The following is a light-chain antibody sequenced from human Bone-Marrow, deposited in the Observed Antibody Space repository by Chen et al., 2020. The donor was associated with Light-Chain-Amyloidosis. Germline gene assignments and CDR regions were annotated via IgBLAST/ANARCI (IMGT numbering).Light chain of an antibody. CDR1: NIGSTS. Sequence: SYVLTQPSSVSVAPGQTATIACGGNNIGSTSVHWYQQTPGQAPLLVVYDDSDRPSGIPERLCGSNAGNTATLTISRVEAGDEADYYCQVWDRSSDRPVFGGGTKLNV. CDR2: DDS. CDR3: QVWDRSSDRPV. J-gene: IGLJ3*02. V-gene: IGLV3-21*02.